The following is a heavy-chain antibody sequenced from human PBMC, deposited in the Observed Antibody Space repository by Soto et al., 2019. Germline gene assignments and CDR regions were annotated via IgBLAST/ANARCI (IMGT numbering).Heavy chain of an antibody. V-gene: IGHV1-69*06. CDR2: IIPIFGTA. D-gene: IGHD1-7*01. Sequence: ASVKVSCKASGGTFSSYAISWVRQAPGQGLEWMGGIIPIFGTANYAQKFQGRVTITADKSTSTAYMELSSLRSEDTAVYYCARELELPPHYYCGMDVWGQGTTVTVSS. CDR3: ARELELPPHYYCGMDV. J-gene: IGHJ6*02. CDR1: GGTFSSYA.